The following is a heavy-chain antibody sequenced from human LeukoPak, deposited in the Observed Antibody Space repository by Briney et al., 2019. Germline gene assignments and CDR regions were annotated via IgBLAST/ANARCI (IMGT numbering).Heavy chain of an antibody. Sequence: PSETLSLTCAVYGGSFSGYYWSWIRQPPGKGLEWIGEINHSGSTNYNPSLKSRVTISVDTSKNQFSLKLGSVTAADTAVYYCARGRSYFDYWGQGTLVTVSS. J-gene: IGHJ4*02. CDR3: ARGRSYFDY. CDR1: GGSFSGYY. V-gene: IGHV4-34*01. CDR2: INHSGST.